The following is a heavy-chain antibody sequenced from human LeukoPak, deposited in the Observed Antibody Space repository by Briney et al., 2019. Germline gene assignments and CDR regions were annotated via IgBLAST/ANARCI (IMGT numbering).Heavy chain of an antibody. CDR1: GGSFSGYY. D-gene: IGHD1-26*01. Sequence: PSETLSLTCAVYGGSFSGYYWSWIRQPPGKGLEWIGEINHSGSTNYNPSLKSRVTISVDTSKNQFSLKLSSVTAADTAVYYCARRRVVGATWRLRTRDWFDPWGQGTLVTVSS. V-gene: IGHV4-34*01. CDR2: INHSGST. J-gene: IGHJ5*02. CDR3: ARRRVVGATWRLRTRDWFDP.